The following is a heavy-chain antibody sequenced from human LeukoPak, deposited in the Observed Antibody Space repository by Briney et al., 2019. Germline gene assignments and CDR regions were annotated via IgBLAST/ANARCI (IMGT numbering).Heavy chain of an antibody. Sequence: KPSETLSLTCTVSGGSISSGDYYWSWIRQPPGKGLEWIGYIYYSGSTYYNPSLKSRVTISVDTSKNQFSLKLSSVTAADTAVYYCARDGSEGSSGWYVWGQGTLVTVSS. J-gene: IGHJ4*02. CDR1: GGSISSGDYY. D-gene: IGHD6-19*01. CDR2: IYYSGST. CDR3: ARDGSEGSSGWYV. V-gene: IGHV4-30-4*01.